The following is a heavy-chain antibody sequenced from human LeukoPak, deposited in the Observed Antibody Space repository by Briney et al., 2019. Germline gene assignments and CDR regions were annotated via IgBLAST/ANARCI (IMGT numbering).Heavy chain of an antibody. V-gene: IGHV1-46*01. CDR3: ARDLGYCTNGVCYTGLDY. J-gene: IGHJ4*02. D-gene: IGHD2-8*01. CDR1: GYTFTSYY. CDR2: INPSGGST. Sequence: ASVTVSCTASGYTFTSYYMHWVRQAPGQGLEWMGIINPSGGSTSYAQKFQGRVTMTRDTSTSTVYMELSSLRSEDTAVYYCARDLGYCTNGVCYTGLDYWGQGTLVTVSS.